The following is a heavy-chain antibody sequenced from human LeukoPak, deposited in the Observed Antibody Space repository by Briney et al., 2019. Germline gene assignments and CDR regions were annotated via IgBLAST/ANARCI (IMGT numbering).Heavy chain of an antibody. CDR3: ARLETGIAAAGTGYFDY. J-gene: IGHJ4*02. D-gene: IGHD6-13*01. Sequence: PGGSLRLSCAASGFTFSSYWMSWVRQAPGKGLEWVANIKQDGSEKYYVDSVKGRFTISRDKAKNTLYLQMNSLRAEDTAVYYCARLETGIAAAGTGYFDYWGQGTLVTVSS. CDR2: IKQDGSEK. CDR1: GFTFSSYW. V-gene: IGHV3-7*05.